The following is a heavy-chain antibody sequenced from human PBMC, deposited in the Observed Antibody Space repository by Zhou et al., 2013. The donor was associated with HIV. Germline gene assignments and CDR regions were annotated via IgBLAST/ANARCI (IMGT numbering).Heavy chain of an antibody. D-gene: IGHD3-10*01. CDR3: ATYYYGSGSYYVLFDY. CDR2: INPNSGGT. CDR1: GYTFTGYY. J-gene: IGHJ4*02. V-gene: IGHV1-2*02. Sequence: QVQLVQSGAEVKKPGASVKVSCKASGYTFTGYYMHWVRQAPGQGLEWMGWINPNSGGTNYAQKFQGRVTMTRDTSISTAYMELSRLRSDDTAVYYCATYYYGSGSYYVLFDYWGQGTLATVSS.